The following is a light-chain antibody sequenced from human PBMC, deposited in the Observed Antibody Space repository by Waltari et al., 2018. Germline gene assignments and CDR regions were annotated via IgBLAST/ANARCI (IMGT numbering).Light chain of an antibody. V-gene: IGKV2-28*01. CDR1: QNVFHSNGNNY. CDR3: MQALQTPYT. Sequence: MTQSPLSLPVTPGEPASISCRSSQNVFHSNGNNYLDWYLQKPGQSPQLLIYMGSNRASGVPDRFSGSGSGTDFTLKISRVEAEDVGVYYCMQALQTPYTFGQGTKLEIK. J-gene: IGKJ2*01. CDR2: MGS.